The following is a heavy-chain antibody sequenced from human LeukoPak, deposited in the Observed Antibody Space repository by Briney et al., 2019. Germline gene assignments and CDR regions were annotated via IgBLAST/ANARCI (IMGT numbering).Heavy chain of an antibody. J-gene: IGHJ6*03. V-gene: IGHV4-34*01. CDR2: INHSGST. CDR1: GGSFSGYY. CDR3: ARGPPGLGMVRGVIKYYHYYMDV. D-gene: IGHD3-10*01. Sequence: SETLSLTCAVYGGSFSGYYWSWIRQPPGKGLEWIGEINHSGSTNYNPSLKSRVTISVDTSKNQFSLKLNSVTAADTAVYYCARGPPGLGMVRGVIKYYHYYMDVWGKGTTVTVSS.